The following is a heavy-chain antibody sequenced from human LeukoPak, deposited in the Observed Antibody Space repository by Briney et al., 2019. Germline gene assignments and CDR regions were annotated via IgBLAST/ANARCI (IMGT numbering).Heavy chain of an antibody. CDR2: ISYDGSNK. J-gene: IGHJ3*02. V-gene: IGHV3-30*18. Sequence: GGSLRLSCAASGFTFSSYGMHWVRQAPGKGLEWVAVISYDGSNKYCADSVKGRFTISRDNSKNTLYLQMNSLRAEDTAVYYCAKALDSLSGNTIRSGSDAFDIWGQGTMVTVSS. D-gene: IGHD3-10*01. CDR3: AKALDSLSGNTIRSGSDAFDI. CDR1: GFTFSSYG.